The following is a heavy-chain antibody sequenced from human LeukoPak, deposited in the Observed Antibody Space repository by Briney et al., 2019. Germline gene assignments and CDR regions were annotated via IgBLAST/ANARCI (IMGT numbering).Heavy chain of an antibody. D-gene: IGHD3-22*01. CDR2: IFYSGSN. CDR3: ARLQFGSGDYHEVDY. V-gene: IGHV4-59*08. Sequence: SKTLSLTCTVSGGSISTYYWSWIRQPPGKGLEWIGYIFYSGSNNYNPSLKSRVTLSGDTSKNQFSLKLSSVTAADTAVYYCARLQFGSGDYHEVDYWGQGTLVTVSA. CDR1: GGSISTYY. J-gene: IGHJ4*02.